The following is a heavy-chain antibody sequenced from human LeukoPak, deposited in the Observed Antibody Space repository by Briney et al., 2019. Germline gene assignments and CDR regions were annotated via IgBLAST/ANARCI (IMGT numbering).Heavy chain of an antibody. D-gene: IGHD3-16*02. Sequence: PSETLSLTCTVSGGSISSSSYYWGWIRQTPGKGLEWIGRIYTSGSTNYNPSLKSRVTISVDTSKNQFSLNLRSVTAADTAVYFCARARAFVWGSYRYIPYYFDPWGQGTLVTVSS. V-gene: IGHV4-39*01. CDR1: GGSISSSSYY. CDR3: ARARAFVWGSYRYIPYYFDP. J-gene: IGHJ5*02. CDR2: IYTSGST.